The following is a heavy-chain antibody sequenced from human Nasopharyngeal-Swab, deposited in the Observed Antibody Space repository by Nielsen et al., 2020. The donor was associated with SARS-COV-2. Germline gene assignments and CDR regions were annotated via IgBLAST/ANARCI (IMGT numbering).Heavy chain of an antibody. Sequence: SVKVSCKASGYTFTNYGITWVRQAPGQGLEWMAWIRTYNGDTRYAQNFQGRVTVTTDTSTTTAYMEVRSLRSDDTAVYYCARVPVYSGTYYAFDIWGQGTMVTVSS. CDR3: ARVPVYSGTYYAFDI. CDR1: GYTFTNYG. D-gene: IGHD1-26*01. V-gene: IGHV1-18*01. CDR2: IRTYNGDT. J-gene: IGHJ3*02.